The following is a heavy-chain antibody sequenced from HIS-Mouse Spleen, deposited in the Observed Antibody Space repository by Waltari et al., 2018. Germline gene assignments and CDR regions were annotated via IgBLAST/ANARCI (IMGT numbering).Heavy chain of an antibody. CDR2: IDYSGST. V-gene: IGHV4-39*07. J-gene: IGHJ2*01. Sequence: QLQLQESGPGLVKPSETLSLTCTVSGGSISSSSYYWGWIRQPPGKGLEWIGSIDYSGSTYYNPALKSRVTISVDTSKNQFSLKLSSVTAADTAVYYCAREIPYSSSWYDLYFDLWGRGTLVTVSS. CDR3: AREIPYSSSWYDLYFDL. D-gene: IGHD6-13*01. CDR1: GGSISSSSYY.